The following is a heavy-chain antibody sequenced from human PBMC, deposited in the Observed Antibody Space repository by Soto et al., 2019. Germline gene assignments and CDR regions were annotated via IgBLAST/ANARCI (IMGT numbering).Heavy chain of an antibody. J-gene: IGHJ4*02. V-gene: IGHV3-23*05. CDR1: GFTFRDYT. Sequence: GGSLRLSCAASGFTFRDYTTTWVRQAPGKVLECISVILSNYNTYYTDSVRGRFTISRDNSKNTLYLEMNSLRAEDTAVYYCARRTNGYFGYWGQGALVTVSS. D-gene: IGHD2-8*01. CDR2: ILSNYNT. CDR3: ARRTNGYFGY.